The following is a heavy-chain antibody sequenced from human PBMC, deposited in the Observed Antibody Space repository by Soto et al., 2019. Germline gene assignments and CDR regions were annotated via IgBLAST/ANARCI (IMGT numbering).Heavy chain of an antibody. CDR3: AKDGGLKPNYYFDY. Sequence: GGSLRLSCVASGFTFSSYALNWVRQAPGRGLEWVSAISGSGGTTYYADSVKGRFTISRDNSKNTRFLQMNSLRAEDAAVYYCAKDGGLKPNYYFDYWGQGTLVTVS. CDR1: GFTFSSYA. J-gene: IGHJ4*02. D-gene: IGHD1-1*01. V-gene: IGHV3-23*01. CDR2: ISGSGGTT.